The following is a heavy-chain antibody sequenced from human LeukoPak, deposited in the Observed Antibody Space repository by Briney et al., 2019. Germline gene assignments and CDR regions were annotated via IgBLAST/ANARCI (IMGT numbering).Heavy chain of an antibody. CDR3: ARVDFDY. Sequence: PGGSLRLSCAASGFTFSSYAMHWVRQAPGKGLEWVAVISYDGSNKYYADSVKGRFTISRDNSKNTLYLQMNSLRAEDTAVYYCARVDFDYWGQGTLVTVSS. CDR1: GFTFSSYA. V-gene: IGHV3-30-3*01. J-gene: IGHJ4*02. CDR2: ISYDGSNK.